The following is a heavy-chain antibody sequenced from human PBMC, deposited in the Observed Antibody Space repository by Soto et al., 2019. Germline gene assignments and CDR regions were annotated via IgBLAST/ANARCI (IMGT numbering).Heavy chain of an antibody. CDR2: IWYDGSNK. J-gene: IGHJ5*02. D-gene: IGHD2-15*01. V-gene: IGHV3-33*06. Sequence: GGSLRLSCAASGFTFSSYGMHWVRQAPGKGLEWVAVIWYDGSNKYYADSVKGRFTISRDNSKNTLYLQMNSLRAEDTAVYYCAKGYCSGGSCLEFDPWGQGTLVTVSS. CDR3: AKGYCSGGSCLEFDP. CDR1: GFTFSSYG.